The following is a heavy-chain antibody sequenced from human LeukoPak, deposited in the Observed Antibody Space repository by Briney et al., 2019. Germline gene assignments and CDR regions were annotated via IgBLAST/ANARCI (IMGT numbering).Heavy chain of an antibody. Sequence: PSETLSLTCAVYGVSFSGYHWSWLRQPPGKGLMWFGEINHSGSTNYHQSLKSRVTMSVDTSKKQVSLKRSSVTAADTAVYYCARRAYSRSSIGFDYYYYIDIWGKGTTVTVSS. V-gene: IGHV4-34*01. CDR2: INHSGST. CDR3: ARRAYSRSSIGFDYYYYIDI. CDR1: GVSFSGYH. D-gene: IGHD6-6*01. J-gene: IGHJ6*03.